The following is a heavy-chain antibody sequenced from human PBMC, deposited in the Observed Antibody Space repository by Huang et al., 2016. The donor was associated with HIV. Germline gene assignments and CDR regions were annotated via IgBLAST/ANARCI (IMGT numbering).Heavy chain of an antibody. V-gene: IGHV3-30*18. CDR2: ISYDGSSK. D-gene: IGHD1-26*01. CDR3: AKDGRGSGTYYDYFEY. CDR1: GFTFNKFD. Sequence: QVQLVESGGGVVQPGRSLRLSCAAFGFTFNKFDMHWVRQAPGKGLEWGAIISYDGSSKYHADSVKGRFTISRDNSKNTVYLQMNSLRVEDTAVYYCAKDGRGSGTYYDYFEYWGQGTLVTVSS. J-gene: IGHJ4*02.